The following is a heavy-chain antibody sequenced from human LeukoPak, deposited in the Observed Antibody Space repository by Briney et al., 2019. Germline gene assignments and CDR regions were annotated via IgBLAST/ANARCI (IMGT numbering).Heavy chain of an antibody. V-gene: IGHV3-33*08. CDR3: ARSLNYYDSSGYSDY. CDR2: IWYDGSNK. Sequence: GGSLRLSCAASEFTFNNYWMHWVRQAPGKGLEWVAVIWYDGSNKYYADSVKGRFTISRDNSKNTLYLQMNSLRAEDTAVYYCARSLNYYDSSGYSDYWGQGTLVTVSS. D-gene: IGHD3-22*01. CDR1: EFTFNNYW. J-gene: IGHJ4*02.